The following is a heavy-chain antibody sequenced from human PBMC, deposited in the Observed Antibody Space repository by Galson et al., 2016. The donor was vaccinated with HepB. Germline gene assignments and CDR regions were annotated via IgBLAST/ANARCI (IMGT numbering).Heavy chain of an antibody. Sequence: SETLSLTCAVNGGSFSGYFWGWIRQSPGKGLEWIGEISQGGTTNYNPSLKSRVTLLVDTSKNQFSLRLTSVTAADTAVYFCARGKGRKGATSYRYWYYDLWGRGALVTVSS. D-gene: IGHD3-16*02. CDR3: ARGKGRKGATSYRYWYYDL. V-gene: IGHV4-34*01. CDR2: ISQGGTT. CDR1: GGSFSGYF. J-gene: IGHJ2*01.